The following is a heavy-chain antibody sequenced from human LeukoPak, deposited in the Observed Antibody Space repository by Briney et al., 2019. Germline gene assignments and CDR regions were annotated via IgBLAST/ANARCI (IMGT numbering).Heavy chain of an antibody. Sequence: GESLQISCKGAAYKFSNYWIAWLRQMPGEDLEWMGIIYPDDSDTRYSPSFQGQVTISADKSISTAYLQWTSLKASDTAIYYCARRDTTYFDYWGQGSLVTVSS. CDR2: IYPDDSDT. CDR1: AYKFSNYW. D-gene: IGHD1-1*01. CDR3: ARRDTTYFDY. J-gene: IGHJ4*02. V-gene: IGHV5-51*01.